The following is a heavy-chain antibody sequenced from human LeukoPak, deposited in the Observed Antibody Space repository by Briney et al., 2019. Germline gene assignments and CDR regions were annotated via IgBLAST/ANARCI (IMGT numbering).Heavy chain of an antibody. CDR2: ISYDGSNK. V-gene: IGHV3-30*04. Sequence: GGSLRLSCAASGFTFSSYAMHWVRQAPGKGLEWVAVISYDGSNKYYADSVKGRFTISRDNSKNTLYLQMNSLRAEDTAVYYCARDLGIQLWLGWFDPWGQGILVTVSS. D-gene: IGHD5-18*01. CDR1: GFTFSSYA. J-gene: IGHJ5*02. CDR3: ARDLGIQLWLGWFDP.